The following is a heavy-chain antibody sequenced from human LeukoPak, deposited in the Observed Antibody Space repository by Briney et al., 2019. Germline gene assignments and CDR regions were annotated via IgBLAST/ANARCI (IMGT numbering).Heavy chain of an antibody. D-gene: IGHD6-19*01. J-gene: IGHJ4*02. CDR1: GFTFSSYA. V-gene: IGHV3-64*01. CDR2: ISSNGGST. CDR3: ARVHGYSSGWYDY. Sequence: GGSLRLSCAASGFTFSSYAMHWVRQAPGKGLEYVSAISSNGGSTYYANSVKGRFTISRDNSKNTLYLQMGSLRAEDMAVYYCARVHGYSSGWYDYWGQGTLVTVSS.